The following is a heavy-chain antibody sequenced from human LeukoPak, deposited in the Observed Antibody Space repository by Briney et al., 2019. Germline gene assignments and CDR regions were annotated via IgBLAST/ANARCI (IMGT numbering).Heavy chain of an antibody. Sequence: GASVKVSCKASGGTFSSYTISWVRQAPGQGLEWMGRIIPILGIANYAQKFQGRVTITADKSTNTAYMELSSLRSEDTAVYYCAYYYDSSGYYSQFDYWGQGTLVTVSS. CDR2: IIPILGIA. V-gene: IGHV1-69*02. CDR1: GGTFSSYT. D-gene: IGHD3-22*01. CDR3: AYYYDSSGYYSQFDY. J-gene: IGHJ4*02.